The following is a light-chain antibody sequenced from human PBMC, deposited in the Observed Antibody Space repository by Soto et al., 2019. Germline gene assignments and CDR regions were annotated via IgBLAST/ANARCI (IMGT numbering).Light chain of an antibody. V-gene: IGLV2-14*03. CDR2: DVT. CDR3: HSYTSSSTYV. Sequence: QSALTQPASVSGSPGQSITISCTGTSSDVGGFNYVSWYQQHPGKAPKLMIYDVTNRPSGVSYRFSGSKSGTTASLTISGLQAEDEAEYYCHSYTSSSTYVFGTGTKVTVL. CDR1: SSDVGGFNY. J-gene: IGLJ1*01.